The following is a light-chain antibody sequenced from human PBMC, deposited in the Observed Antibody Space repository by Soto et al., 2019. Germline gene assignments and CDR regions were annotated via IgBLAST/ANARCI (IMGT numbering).Light chain of an antibody. J-gene: IGKJ1*01. CDR3: QKYNSAPWT. CDR2: AAS. V-gene: IGKV1-27*01. Sequence: DIPMTQSPSSLSASVGDRVTITCRASQGISNFLAWYQQKPGKVPKLLIYAASTLQSGVPSRFSGSGSGTDLTLTISSLQPEDVATYYCQKYNSAPWTFGQGTKVEIK. CDR1: QGISNF.